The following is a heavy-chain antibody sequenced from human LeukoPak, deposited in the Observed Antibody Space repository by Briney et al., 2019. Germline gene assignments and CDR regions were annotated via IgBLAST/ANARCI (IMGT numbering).Heavy chain of an antibody. J-gene: IGHJ4*02. CDR1: GFTFSSYG. V-gene: IGHV3-64*01. CDR2: ISSNGGST. Sequence: GGSLRLSCGASGFTFSSYGMHWVRQAPGKGLEYVSAISSNGGSTYYANSVKGRFTVSRDNSKNTLYLQMGSLRAEDMAVYYCARDLYSSSPWGPYYFDYWGQGTLVTVSS. CDR3: ARDLYSSSPWGPYYFDY. D-gene: IGHD6-6*01.